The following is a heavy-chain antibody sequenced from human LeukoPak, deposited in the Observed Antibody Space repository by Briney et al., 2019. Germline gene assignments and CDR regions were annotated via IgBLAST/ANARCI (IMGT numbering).Heavy chain of an antibody. CDR1: GFTFSSYA. Sequence: GGSLRLSCAASGFTFSSYAMHWVRQAPGKGLEWVAVISYDGSNKYYADSVKGRFTISRDNSKNTLYLQMNSLRAEDTAVYYCARDSAPSIAAAGRTDYWGQRTLVTVSS. CDR3: ARDSAPSIAAAGRTDY. J-gene: IGHJ4*02. D-gene: IGHD6-13*01. CDR2: ISYDGSNK. V-gene: IGHV3-30-3*01.